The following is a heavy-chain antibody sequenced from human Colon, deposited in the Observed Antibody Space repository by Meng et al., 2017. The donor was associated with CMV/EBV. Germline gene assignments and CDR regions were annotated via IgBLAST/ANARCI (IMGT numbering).Heavy chain of an antibody. V-gene: IGHV3-7*03. CDR2: IRYGGSEQ. CDR3: VRDYRQLAY. J-gene: IGHJ4*02. Sequence: RLSCAASGCSFSTSWMTGVRQAPGKGLECVATIRYGGSEQYYVDSVKGRFSISRDNAHKSLYLQMNSLRAEDTAVYYCVRDYRQLAYWGQGTLVTVSS. CDR1: GCSFSTSW. D-gene: IGHD1-1*01.